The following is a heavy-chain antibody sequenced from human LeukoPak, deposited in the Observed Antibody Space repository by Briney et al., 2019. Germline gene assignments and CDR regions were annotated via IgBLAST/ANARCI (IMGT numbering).Heavy chain of an antibody. CDR2: ISYDGSNK. CDR3: ARGVAELELRYYYYYMDV. D-gene: IGHD1-7*01. V-gene: IGHV3-30*01. Sequence: PGGSLRLSCAASGFTFSSYAMHWVRQAPGKGLEWVAVISYDGSNKYYADSVKGRFTISRDNSKNTLYLQMNSLRAEDTAVYYCARGVAELELRYYYYYMDVWGKGTTVTVSS. J-gene: IGHJ6*03. CDR1: GFTFSSYA.